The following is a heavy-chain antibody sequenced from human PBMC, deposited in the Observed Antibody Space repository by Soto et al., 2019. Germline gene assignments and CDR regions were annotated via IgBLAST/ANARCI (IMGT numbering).Heavy chain of an antibody. CDR1: GFSFTGYY. V-gene: IGHV1-2*02. D-gene: IGHD6-6*01. CDR3: AKDLTRQLAYWLDP. J-gene: IGHJ5*02. Sequence: ASVKVSCKASGFSFTGYYIHWLRQAPGQGLEWMGWINAHSGGTEYAQKFQGRVTLTRDTSIATAYLTLTSLTSDNAALYYCAKDLTRQLAYWLDPWGQGTQVTVSS. CDR2: INAHSGGT.